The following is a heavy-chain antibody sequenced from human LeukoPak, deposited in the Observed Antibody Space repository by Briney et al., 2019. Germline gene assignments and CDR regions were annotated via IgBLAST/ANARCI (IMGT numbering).Heavy chain of an antibody. Sequence: SETLSLTCIVSGGSISTTNYYWGWIRQPPGKGLEWIGTIYYTGSTNYNPSLKSRITISVDTSKNQFSLKLSSVTAADTAVYYCARGFYLVRGVITDAFDIWGQGTMVTVSS. D-gene: IGHD3-10*01. CDR3: ARGFYLVRGVITDAFDI. J-gene: IGHJ3*02. CDR2: IYYTGST. V-gene: IGHV4-39*01. CDR1: GGSISTTNYY.